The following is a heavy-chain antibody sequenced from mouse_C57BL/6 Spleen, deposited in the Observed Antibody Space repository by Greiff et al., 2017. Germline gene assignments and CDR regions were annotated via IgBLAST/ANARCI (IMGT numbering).Heavy chain of an antibody. D-gene: IGHD1-1*01. Sequence: QVQLKQSGPELVKPGASVKLSCKASGYTFTSYWMHWVKQRPGKGLEWIGMIHPTRGSNNYNEKFKSKATLTVDKSSSTAYMQLSSLTSEDSAVYYCARSGTTVPWYFDVWGTGTTVTVSS. CDR1: GYTFTSYW. CDR3: ARSGTTVPWYFDV. J-gene: IGHJ1*03. CDR2: IHPTRGSN. V-gene: IGHV1-64*01.